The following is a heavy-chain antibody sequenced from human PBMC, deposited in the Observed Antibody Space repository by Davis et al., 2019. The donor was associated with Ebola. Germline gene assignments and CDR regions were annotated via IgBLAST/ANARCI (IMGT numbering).Heavy chain of an antibody. CDR3: AKQLLWFGDYYYYGMDV. V-gene: IGHV3-30*02. CDR1: GFTFSSYG. J-gene: IGHJ6*02. Sequence: GGSLRLSCAASGFTFSSYGMHWVRQAPGKGLEWVAFIRYDGSNKYYADSVKGRFTISRDNSKNTLYLQMNSLRAEDTAVYYCAKQLLWFGDYYYYGMDVWGQGTTVTVSS. CDR2: IRYDGSNK. D-gene: IGHD3-10*01.